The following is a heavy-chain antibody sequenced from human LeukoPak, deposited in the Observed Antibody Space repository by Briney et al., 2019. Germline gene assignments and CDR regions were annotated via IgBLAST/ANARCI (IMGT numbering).Heavy chain of an antibody. D-gene: IGHD3-9*01. CDR3: PTFDWLLYALA. CDR2: IKSTNYGRKT. CDR1: GFTFSNAW. V-gene: IGHV3-15*07. J-gene: IGHJ5*02. Sequence: GGSLRLSCAASGFTFSNAWMNWVRQAPGKGLEWVRRIKSTNYGRKTHCAAPVKGRFTISRDYSKNTMYLQMNSLKTEDTAVYYCPTFDWLLYALAWGQGTLVTVSS.